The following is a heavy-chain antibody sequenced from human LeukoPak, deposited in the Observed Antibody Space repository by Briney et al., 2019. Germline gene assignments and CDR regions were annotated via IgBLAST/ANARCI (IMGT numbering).Heavy chain of an antibody. D-gene: IGHD2-2*01. J-gene: IGHJ4*02. CDR2: INHSGST. Sequence: SETVSLTCAVYGGSFSGYYWSWIRQPPGKGLEWIGEINHSGSTNYNPSLKSRVTISVDTSKNQFSLKLSSVTAADTAVYYCARGPLGDCSSTSCYQDDYCGQGTLVTVSS. CDR1: GGSFSGYY. CDR3: ARGPLGDCSSTSCYQDDY. V-gene: IGHV4-34*01.